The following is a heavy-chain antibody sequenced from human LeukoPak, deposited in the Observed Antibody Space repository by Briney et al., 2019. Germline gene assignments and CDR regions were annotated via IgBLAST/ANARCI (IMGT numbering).Heavy chain of an antibody. V-gene: IGHV4-59*01. D-gene: IGHD6-13*01. Sequence: PSETLSPTCTVSGGSISSYYWSWIRQPPGKGLEWIGYIYYSGSAIYNPSLKSRVTISVDTSKSQFSLNLSSVTAADTAVYYCARLGYSSSWYVFDYWGQGTLVTVSS. J-gene: IGHJ4*02. CDR2: IYYSGSA. CDR3: ARLGYSSSWYVFDY. CDR1: GGSISSYY.